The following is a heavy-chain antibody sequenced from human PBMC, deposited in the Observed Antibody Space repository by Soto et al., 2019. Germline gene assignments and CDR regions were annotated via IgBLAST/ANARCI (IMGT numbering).Heavy chain of an antibody. J-gene: IGHJ4*02. Sequence: QVQLQESGPGLMKPSGTLSLTCAVSGGSITSNWWSWVRQPPGKGLEWIAEIFHTGSANYNPSLMGPLTISMDKSRSHLSLTLNSVTAADTAVYYCARHIAVSGTRGFDHWGQGTLVTVSS. CDR2: IFHTGSA. CDR3: ARHIAVSGTRGFDH. CDR1: GGSITSNW. V-gene: IGHV4-4*02. D-gene: IGHD2-21*01.